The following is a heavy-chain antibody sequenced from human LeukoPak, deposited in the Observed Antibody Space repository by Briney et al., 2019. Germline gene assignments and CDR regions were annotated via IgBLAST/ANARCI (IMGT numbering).Heavy chain of an antibody. Sequence: SETLSLTCTVSGGPISSYHWSWIRRPPGKGLEWIGYINYSGSTNYNPSLKSRVTISIDTSKNQFSLRLSPVTAADTAVYYCAREGLSSGYYNYWGQGTLVTVSS. CDR1: GGPISSYH. CDR3: AREGLSSGYYNY. V-gene: IGHV4-59*01. J-gene: IGHJ4*02. D-gene: IGHD3-22*01. CDR2: INYSGST.